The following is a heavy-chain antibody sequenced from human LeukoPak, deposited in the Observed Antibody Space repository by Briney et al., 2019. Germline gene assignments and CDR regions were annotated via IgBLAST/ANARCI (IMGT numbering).Heavy chain of an antibody. V-gene: IGHV4-34*01. CDR1: GGSFSSYY. J-gene: IGHJ5*02. CDR3: ARRAIVVVPAAVRPVGWFDP. CDR2: INHSGST. D-gene: IGHD2-2*01. Sequence: SETLSLTCAVYGGSFSSYYWSWIRQPPGKGLEWIGEINHSGSTNYNPSLKSRVTISVDTSKNQFSLKLSSVTAADTAVYYCARRAIVVVPAAVRPVGWFDPWGQGTLVTVSS.